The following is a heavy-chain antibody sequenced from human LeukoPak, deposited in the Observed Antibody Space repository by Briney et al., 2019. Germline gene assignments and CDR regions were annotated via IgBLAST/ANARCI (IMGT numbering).Heavy chain of an antibody. CDR2: IIPIFGTA. CDR3: ARVVTPRYCSTPSCYWKGWFDP. D-gene: IGHD2-2*01. CDR1: GYTFTSYD. J-gene: IGHJ5*02. Sequence: SVKVSCKASGYTFTSYDINWVRQATGQGLEWMGGIIPIFGTASFAQKFQGRVTITADESTGTAYMELSSLRSEDTAVYYCARVVTPRYCSTPSCYWKGWFDPWGQGTLVTVSS. V-gene: IGHV1-69*13.